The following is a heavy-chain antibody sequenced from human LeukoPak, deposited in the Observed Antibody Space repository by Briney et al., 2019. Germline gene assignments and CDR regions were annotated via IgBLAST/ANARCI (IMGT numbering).Heavy chain of an antibody. D-gene: IGHD6-13*01. Sequence: GGSLRLSCVASGFPFDRYWMSWVRQAPGKGLEWVANIKHDGSEKNFVDSVKGRFTIYRDNAENSLFLQMNSLRAEDTAVYYCAKDRVAAAGTSIDYWGQGTLVTVSS. J-gene: IGHJ4*02. CDR2: IKHDGSEK. CDR1: GFPFDRYW. CDR3: AKDRVAAAGTSIDY. V-gene: IGHV3-7*03.